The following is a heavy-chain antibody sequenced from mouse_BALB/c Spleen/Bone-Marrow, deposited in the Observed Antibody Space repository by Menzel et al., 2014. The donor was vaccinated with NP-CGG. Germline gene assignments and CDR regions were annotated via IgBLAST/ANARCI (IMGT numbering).Heavy chain of an antibody. CDR1: GFDFSRYW. V-gene: IGHV4-1*02. Sequence: EVMLVESGGGLVQPGGSLKLSCAASGFDFSRYWMSWVRQAPGKGLQWIGEINPESNTINYTPSLKDKFIISRDNAKNTLYLQMSKVRSEDTALYCCARLGYYGWFAYWGQGTQVTVSA. J-gene: IGHJ3*01. CDR2: INPESNTI. D-gene: IGHD2-3*01. CDR3: ARLGYYGWFAY.